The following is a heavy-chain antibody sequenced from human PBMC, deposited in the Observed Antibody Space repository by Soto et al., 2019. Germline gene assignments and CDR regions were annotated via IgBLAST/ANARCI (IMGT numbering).Heavy chain of an antibody. Sequence: GASVKVSCKASGYTFTSYYMHWVRQAPGQGLEWMGIINPSGGSTSYAQKFQGRVTMTRDTSTSTVYMELSSLRSEDTAVYYCFGEMATINPPFDFWGQGTLVTVSS. CDR2: INPSGGST. J-gene: IGHJ4*02. V-gene: IGHV1-46*01. CDR3: FGEMATINPPFDF. CDR1: GYTFTSYY. D-gene: IGHD5-12*01.